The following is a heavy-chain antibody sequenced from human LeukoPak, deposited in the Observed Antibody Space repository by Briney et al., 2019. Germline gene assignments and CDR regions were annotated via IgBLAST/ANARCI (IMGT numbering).Heavy chain of an antibody. J-gene: IGHJ4*02. D-gene: IGHD3-16*01. CDR2: IYYSGST. CDR3: ASKGRGPWGFDY. CDR1: GGSFSGYY. Sequence: SETLSLTCAVYGGSFSGYYWSWIRQPPGNGLEWIGYIYYSGSTNYNPSLKSRVTISVDTSKNQFSLKLSSVTAADTAVYYCASKGRGPWGFDYWGQGTLVTVSS. V-gene: IGHV4-59*08.